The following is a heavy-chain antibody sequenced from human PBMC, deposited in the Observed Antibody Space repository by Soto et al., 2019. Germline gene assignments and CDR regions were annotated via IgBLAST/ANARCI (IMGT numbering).Heavy chain of an antibody. D-gene: IGHD3-3*01. CDR1: SSGFTSYC. V-gene: IGHV1-3*01. Sequence: KASSSGFTSYCCHRVRRAPRQKLEWTGWINAGNGNTKYSEKFQGRVTITRDTSASTAYLELSSLRSEDTAVYYCARDPNFFFEYYGDHQDLLSFPTQRSSDL. J-gene: IGHJ2*01. CDR3: ARDPNFFFEYYGDHQDLLSFPTQRSSDL. CDR2: INAGNGNT.